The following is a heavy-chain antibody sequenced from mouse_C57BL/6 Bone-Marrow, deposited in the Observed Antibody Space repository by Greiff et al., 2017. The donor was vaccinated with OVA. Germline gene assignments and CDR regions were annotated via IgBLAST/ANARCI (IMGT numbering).Heavy chain of an antibody. CDR2: ISSGSSTI. J-gene: IGHJ4*01. CDR3: ATGTRYYAMDY. V-gene: IGHV5-17*01. Sequence: EVKLVESGGGLVKPGGSLKLSCAASGFTFSDYGMHWVRQAPEKGLEWVAYISSGSSTIYYADTVKGRFTISRDNAKNTLFLQMTSLRSEDTAMYYCATGTRYYAMDYWGQGTSVTGSS. CDR1: GFTFSDYG. D-gene: IGHD4-1*01.